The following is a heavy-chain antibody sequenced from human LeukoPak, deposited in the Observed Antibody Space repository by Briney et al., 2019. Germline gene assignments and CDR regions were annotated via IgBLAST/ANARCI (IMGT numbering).Heavy chain of an antibody. CDR3: AKVYSPTYYYYFYMDV. CDR2: ISGSGGST. D-gene: IGHD6-13*01. Sequence: GGCLRLFCAAYAFTLSNYGIESVRQAPGKGLEWVSAISGSGGSTYYADAVKGRFTISRDNTKNTLYHQMNGRRAEDTAVYYCAKVYSPTYYYYFYMDVWGKGTTVTVSS. CDR1: AFTLSNYG. V-gene: IGHV3-23*01. J-gene: IGHJ6*03.